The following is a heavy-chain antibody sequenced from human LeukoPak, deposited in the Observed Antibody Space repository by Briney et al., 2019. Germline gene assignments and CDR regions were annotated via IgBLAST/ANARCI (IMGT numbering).Heavy chain of an antibody. CDR3: ARDGVATVYPGSYYGMDV. CDR2: ICSSSSTI. Sequence: GGSLRLSCAASGFTFSSYSMSWVRQAPGKGLEWVWYICSSSSTIYYADSVKGRFTISRDNAKNSLYLQMNSLRAEDTAVYYCARDGVATVYPGSYYGMDVWGQGTTVTVS. V-gene: IGHV3-48*01. D-gene: IGHD5-12*01. J-gene: IGHJ6*02. CDR1: GFTFSSYS.